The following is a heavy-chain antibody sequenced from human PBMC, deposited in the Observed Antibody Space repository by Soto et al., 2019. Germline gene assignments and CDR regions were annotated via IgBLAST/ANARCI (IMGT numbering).Heavy chain of an antibody. V-gene: IGHV1-2*04. Sequence: ASVKVSCKASGGTFSSYAISWVRQAPGQGLEWMGWINPNSGGTNYAQKFQGWVTMTRDTSISTAYMELSRLRSDDTAVYYCARGPDTAMAYYFDYWGQGTLVTVSS. CDR2: INPNSGGT. CDR1: GGTFSSYA. J-gene: IGHJ4*02. CDR3: ARGPDTAMAYYFDY. D-gene: IGHD5-18*01.